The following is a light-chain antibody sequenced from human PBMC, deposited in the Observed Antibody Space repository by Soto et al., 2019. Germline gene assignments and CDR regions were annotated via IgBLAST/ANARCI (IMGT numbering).Light chain of an antibody. J-gene: IGKJ5*01. CDR1: LILSSTY. V-gene: IGKV3-20*01. Sequence: DIVMTQSPLSLPVTPGEPSTLAFSSTLILSSTYMAWYQQKPGQAPRLLIYGASNRATGIPDRFSGSGSGTNFTLTITRLEPEDFAVYYCQQYGSSPPFGQGTRLEIK. CDR2: GAS. CDR3: QQYGSSPP.